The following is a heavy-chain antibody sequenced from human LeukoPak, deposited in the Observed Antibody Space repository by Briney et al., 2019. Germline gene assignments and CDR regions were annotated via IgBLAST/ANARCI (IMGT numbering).Heavy chain of an antibody. CDR3: ARDYYYDSSGYYYPDHAFDI. V-gene: IGHV1-18*01. Sequence: GASVKVSCKASGYTFIRYGISWLRQAPGQGLEWMGWISAYNGNTNYAQKLQGRVTMTTDTSTSTAYMELRSLRSDDTAVYYCARDYYYDSSGYYYPDHAFDIWGQGTMVTVSS. CDR2: ISAYNGNT. J-gene: IGHJ3*02. D-gene: IGHD3-22*01. CDR1: GYTFIRYG.